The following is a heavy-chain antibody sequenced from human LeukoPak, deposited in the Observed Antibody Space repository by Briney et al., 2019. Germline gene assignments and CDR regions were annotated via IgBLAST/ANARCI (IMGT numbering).Heavy chain of an antibody. CDR3: ARAGVDSSGYYYQGFDY. V-gene: IGHV3-48*04. CDR2: ITSNGNSV. CDR1: GFTFSNYG. Sequence: PGGSLRLSCAASGFTFSNYGMHWVRQAPGKGLEWISYITSNGNSVYYAASVKGRFTISRDNAKNSLYLQVNSLTAEDAAVYYCARAGVDSSGYYYQGFDYWGQGTQVTVSS. J-gene: IGHJ4*02. D-gene: IGHD3-3*01.